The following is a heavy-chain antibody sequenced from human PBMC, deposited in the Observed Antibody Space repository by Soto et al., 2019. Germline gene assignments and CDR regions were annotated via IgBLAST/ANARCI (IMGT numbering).Heavy chain of an antibody. D-gene: IGHD6-19*01. CDR2: INAGNGKT. CDR3: ARDGAVAGNTNFDY. J-gene: IGHJ4*02. CDR1: GYTFTNYA. V-gene: IGHV1-3*01. Sequence: QVQLVQSGAEVKQPGASVKVSCRASGYTFTNYAIHWVRQGPGQRLEWMGWINAGNGKTKYSQKFQGRVTITRDTSASTAYMELSSLRSDDTAVYYCARDGAVAGNTNFDYWGQGTLVTVSS.